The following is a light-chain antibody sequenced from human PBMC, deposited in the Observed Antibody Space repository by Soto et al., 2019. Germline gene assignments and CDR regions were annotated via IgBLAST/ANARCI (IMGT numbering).Light chain of an antibody. Sequence: EIVMTQSPATLSVSPGERATLSCRASQSVTTNLAWYQQKLAQAPRLLFNGASTRATGIPVSYSASGYGTEFTLTISSLQSEDFAVYYCQQYNDWPRGYTFGQGTKLE. CDR1: QSVTTN. V-gene: IGKV3-15*01. CDR2: GAS. CDR3: QQYNDWPRGYT. J-gene: IGKJ2*01.